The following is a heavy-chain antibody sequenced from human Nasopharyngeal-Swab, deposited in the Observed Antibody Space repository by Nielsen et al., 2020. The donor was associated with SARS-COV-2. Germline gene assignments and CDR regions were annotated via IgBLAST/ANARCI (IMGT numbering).Heavy chain of an antibody. CDR2: INAGNGNT. V-gene: IGHV1-3*01. J-gene: IGHJ3*02. CDR1: GYTFTSYA. CDR3: ARDRGTYYYDSSGLLDAFDI. D-gene: IGHD3-22*01. Sequence: ASVKVSCKASGYTFTSYAMHWVRQAPGQRLEWMGWINAGNGNTKYSQKFQGRVTITRDTSASTAYMELSSLRSEDTAVYYCARDRGTYYYDSSGLLDAFDIWGQGTMVTVSS.